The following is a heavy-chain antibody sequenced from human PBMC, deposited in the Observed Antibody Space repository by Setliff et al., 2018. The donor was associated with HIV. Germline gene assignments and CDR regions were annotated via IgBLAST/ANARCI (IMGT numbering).Heavy chain of an antibody. D-gene: IGHD3-16*02. CDR2: ITNRSDT. Sequence: PGGSLRLSCAASGFTFRHYSMNWVRQAPGKGLEWLSSITNRSDTLYIDSVKGRFIISRDNAKNSLYLQMNSLRGEDTAVYYCAKAFYPQYCHYYMDVWGKGTTVTVSS. J-gene: IGHJ6*03. V-gene: IGHV3-21*01. CDR1: GFTFRHYS. CDR3: AKAFYPQYCHYYMDV.